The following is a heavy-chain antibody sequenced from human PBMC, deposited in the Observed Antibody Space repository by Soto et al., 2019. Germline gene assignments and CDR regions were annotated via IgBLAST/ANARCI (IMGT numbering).Heavy chain of an antibody. CDR3: ARGTQTTVTTRLFDC. D-gene: IGHD4-17*01. J-gene: IGHJ4*02. Sequence: GGSLRLSCAASGFTFSSYAMSWVRQAPGKGLEWVSAIGGSGVSTYYADSVKGRFTISRDNAKNTLYLQMNSLRAEDTAVYYCARGTQTTVTTRLFDCWGQGTLVTVSS. CDR2: IGGSGVST. CDR1: GFTFSSYA. V-gene: IGHV3-23*01.